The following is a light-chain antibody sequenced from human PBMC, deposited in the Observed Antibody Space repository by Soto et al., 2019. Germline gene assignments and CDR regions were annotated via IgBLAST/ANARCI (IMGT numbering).Light chain of an antibody. CDR3: QQYGSSPPIT. Sequence: DIVLTQSPGTLSLPPGERATLSCRASQSLNSSYLAWYQQKPGQAPRLLIYDASSRATGIPDRFSGSGSGTDFTLTISRLEPEDSAVYYCQQYGSSPPITFGQGTRLEIK. V-gene: IGKV3-20*01. CDR1: QSLNSSY. J-gene: IGKJ5*01. CDR2: DAS.